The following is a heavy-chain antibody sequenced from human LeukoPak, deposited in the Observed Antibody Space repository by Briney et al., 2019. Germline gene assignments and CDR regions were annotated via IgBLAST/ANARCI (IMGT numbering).Heavy chain of an antibody. CDR2: ISYDGSNK. J-gene: IGHJ3*02. V-gene: IGHV3-30-3*01. D-gene: IGHD3-10*01. CDR3: ARSMVRGVIMWAFDI. CDR1: GFTFSSYA. Sequence: PGGSLRLSCAASGFTFSSYAMHWVRQAPGKGLEWVAVISYDGSNKYYADSVKGRFTISRDNSKNTLYLQMNSLRAEDTAVYYCARSMVRGVIMWAFDIWGQGTMVTVSS.